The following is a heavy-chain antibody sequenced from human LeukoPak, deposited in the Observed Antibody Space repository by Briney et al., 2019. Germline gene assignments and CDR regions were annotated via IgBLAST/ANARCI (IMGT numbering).Heavy chain of an antibody. D-gene: IGHD3-3*01. CDR1: GFTFSSYG. CDR3: ARPPSITNPYYGMDV. V-gene: IGHV3-48*03. Sequence: GGSLRLSCAASGFTFSSYGMNWVRQAPGKGLEWVSYITSSGGAIYYTDSVKGRFTISRDNAKNSLYLQMNSLRAEDTAVYYCARPPSITNPYYGMDVWGQGTTVTVSS. J-gene: IGHJ6*02. CDR2: ITSSGGAI.